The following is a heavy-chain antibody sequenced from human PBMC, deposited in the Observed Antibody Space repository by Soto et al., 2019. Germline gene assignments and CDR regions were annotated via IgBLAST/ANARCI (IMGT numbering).Heavy chain of an antibody. CDR1: GYTFTGHY. CDR3: GRGRSGQIVVFY. Sequence: ASVKVSCKASGYTFTGHYIHWVRQAPEQGPEWMGEIGPEGGATRYAQRFQGRVTMTRDMSITTVYMELNNLSPDDTAVYYCGRGRSGQIVVFYWGQGTPVTVSS. J-gene: IGHJ4*02. CDR2: IGPEGGAT. D-gene: IGHD1-26*01. V-gene: IGHV1-2*02.